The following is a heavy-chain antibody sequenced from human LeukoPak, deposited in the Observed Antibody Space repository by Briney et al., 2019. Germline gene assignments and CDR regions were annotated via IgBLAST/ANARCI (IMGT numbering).Heavy chain of an antibody. Sequence: GGSLRLSCAASGFTFSSYSMNWVRQAPGRGLEWVSYISSSGSTIYYADSVKGRFTISRGNAKNSLYLQMNSLRAEDTAVYYCAELGITMIGGVWGKGTTVTISS. V-gene: IGHV3-48*03. D-gene: IGHD3-10*02. CDR2: ISSSGSTI. CDR1: GFTFSSYS. J-gene: IGHJ6*04. CDR3: AELGITMIGGV.